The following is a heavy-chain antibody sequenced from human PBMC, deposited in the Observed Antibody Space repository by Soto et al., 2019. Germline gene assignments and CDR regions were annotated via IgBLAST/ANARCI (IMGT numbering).Heavy chain of an antibody. Sequence: LRLSCAASGFTFSGYSVNWVRQAPGKGLEWVSYISSGSKTIYYADSVKGRFTVSRDNARNSQYLQMNSLRDEDTAVYYCAREDILGARSFDYWGQGTLVTVSS. CDR3: AREDILGARSFDY. V-gene: IGHV3-48*02. D-gene: IGHD1-26*01. CDR2: ISSGSKTI. CDR1: GFTFSGYS. J-gene: IGHJ4*02.